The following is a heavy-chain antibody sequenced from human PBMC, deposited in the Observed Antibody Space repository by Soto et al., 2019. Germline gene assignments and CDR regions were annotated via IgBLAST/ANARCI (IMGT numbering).Heavy chain of an antibody. CDR3: ARVSGWYNGMRNYYYYYGMDV. Sequence: AASVKVSCKASGYTFTSYGISWVRQAPGQGLEWMGWISAYNGNTNYAQKLQGRVTMATDTSTSTAYMELRSLRSDDTAVYYCARVSGWYNGMRNYYYYYGMDVWGQGTTITVSS. J-gene: IGHJ6*02. V-gene: IGHV1-18*01. CDR1: GYTFTSYG. CDR2: ISAYNGNT. D-gene: IGHD6-19*01.